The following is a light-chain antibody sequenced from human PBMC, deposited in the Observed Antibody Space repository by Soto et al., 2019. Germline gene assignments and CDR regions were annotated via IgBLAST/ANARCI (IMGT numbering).Light chain of an antibody. CDR1: SSDVGGYKY. V-gene: IGLV2-11*01. CDR2: GVR. J-gene: IGLJ7*01. Sequence: QSALTQPRSVSGSPGQSVTISCTGTSSDVGGYKYVSWYQQKPGKAPKLIIYGVRRWPSGVPNRFSGSKSGTSASLAISGLQSDDEADYYCATWDDDLNAAVFGGGTQLTVL. CDR3: ATWDDDLNAAV.